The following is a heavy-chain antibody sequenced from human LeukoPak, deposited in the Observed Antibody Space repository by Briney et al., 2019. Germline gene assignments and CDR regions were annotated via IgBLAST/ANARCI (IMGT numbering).Heavy chain of an antibody. CDR1: GFTFSSYA. D-gene: IGHD6-19*01. CDR2: INQDGSET. Sequence: GGSLRLSCAASGFTFSSYAMHWVRQAPGKGLEWVANINQDGSETYYVDSVKGRFTISRDNAKNSLYLQVNSLRVEDTAVYYCARGKQSFDYWGQGTLVTVSS. V-gene: IGHV3-7*01. J-gene: IGHJ4*02. CDR3: ARGKQSFDY.